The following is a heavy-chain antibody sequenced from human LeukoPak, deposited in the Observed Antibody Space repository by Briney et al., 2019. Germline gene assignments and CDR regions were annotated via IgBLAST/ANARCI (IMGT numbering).Heavy chain of an antibody. Sequence: EGSLRLSCAASGFTFSSYAMSWVRQAPGKGLEWVSAISGSGGSTYYADSVKGRFTTSRDNSKNTLYLQMNSLRAEDTAVYYCAKSNFWSGYYTGNDYWGQGTLVTVSS. V-gene: IGHV3-23*01. CDR3: AKSNFWSGYYTGNDY. J-gene: IGHJ4*02. D-gene: IGHD3-3*01. CDR2: ISGSGGST. CDR1: GFTFSSYA.